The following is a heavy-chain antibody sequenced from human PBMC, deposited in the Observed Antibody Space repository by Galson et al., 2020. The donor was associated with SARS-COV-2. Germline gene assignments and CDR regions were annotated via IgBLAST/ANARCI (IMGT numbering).Heavy chain of an antibody. V-gene: IGHV4-31*01. CDR3: ARGEGRITLVRGVIIGFDS. D-gene: IGHD3-10*01. Sequence: ASETLSLTCTVSGGSVSSGIYYWSWIRQHPGKGLEWIGYIFYNGTTHYIPSLKSQVSLSVDTSKNQFSLKLSSVTAADTAVYYCARGEGRITLVRGVIIGFDSWGQGTLVSVSS. CDR2: IFYNGTT. CDR1: GGSVSSGIYY. J-gene: IGHJ4*02.